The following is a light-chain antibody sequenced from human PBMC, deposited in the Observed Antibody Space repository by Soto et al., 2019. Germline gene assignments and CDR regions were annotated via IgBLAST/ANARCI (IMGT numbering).Light chain of an antibody. CDR2: DVS. J-gene: IGLJ1*01. CDR3: CSYTSSTTYI. V-gene: IGLV2-14*03. CDR1: SSDVGGYNY. Sequence: QSALTQPASVSGSPGQSITVSCTGTSSDVGGYNYVSWYQQHPGKVPKLMIYDVSSRPSGVSNRFSGSKSGNTASLTISGLQAEDEADYYCCSYTSSTTYIFGPGTMVTVL.